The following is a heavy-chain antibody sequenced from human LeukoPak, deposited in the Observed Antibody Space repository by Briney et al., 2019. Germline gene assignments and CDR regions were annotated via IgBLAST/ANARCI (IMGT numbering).Heavy chain of an antibody. V-gene: IGHV4-59*08. J-gene: IGHJ4*02. D-gene: IGHD5-18*01. CDR2: IFNSGNT. CDR3: ARGAYSYRFDY. CDR1: GASISSYY. Sequence: SETLSLTCTVSGASISSYYRSWIRQPPGKGLEWIGDIFNSGNTNYNPSLKSRVTISVDTSKNQFSLKLTSVTAADTAVYYCARGAYSYRFDYWGPGTLVTVSS.